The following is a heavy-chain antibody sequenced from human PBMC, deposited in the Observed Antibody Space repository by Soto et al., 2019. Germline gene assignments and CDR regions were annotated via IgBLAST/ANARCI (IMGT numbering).Heavy chain of an antibody. CDR1: GGTFSTSA. J-gene: IGHJ6*02. D-gene: IGHD3-3*02. CDR3: ARDKDRAQLGGHYYDIMDV. Sequence: QVQVVQSGAEVKKPGSSVKVSCKTSGGTFSTSAISWVRQAPGQGLEWMGGTMPIYRTADHTQKFQGRLTITAYESASTAYLKLSSLRSEDTAVYYCARDKDRAQLGGHYYDIMDVWGQGTTVTVTS. CDR2: TMPIYRTA. V-gene: IGHV1-69*12.